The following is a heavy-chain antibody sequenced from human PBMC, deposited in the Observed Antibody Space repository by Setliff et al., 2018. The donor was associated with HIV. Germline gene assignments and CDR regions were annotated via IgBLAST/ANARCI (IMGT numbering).Heavy chain of an antibody. D-gene: IGHD3-22*01. CDR2: ISPYNGDT. CDR1: GYRFNTYG. Sequence: KVSCKASGYRFNTYGISWVRQAPGQGLEWMGWISPYNGDTRFAQSLQGRVTLTTDTSTNTAYMEMRTLRSDDTAVYYCVRGVTRDISGYYRDEYFQHWGQGTPVTVSS. CDR3: VRGVTRDISGYYRDEYFQH. J-gene: IGHJ1*01. V-gene: IGHV1-18*01.